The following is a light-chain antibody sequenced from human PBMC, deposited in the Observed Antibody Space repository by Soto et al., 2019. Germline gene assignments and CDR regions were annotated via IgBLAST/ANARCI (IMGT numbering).Light chain of an antibody. V-gene: IGKV3-20*01. CDR3: QHYNTWPWT. J-gene: IGKJ1*01. CDR2: GAS. Sequence: EIVLTQSPGTLSLSPGERVTLSCRASQNVYNNYLAWYQQRPGQAPRSLIYGASSRATGIPDRFSGSGSGTEFTLTISSLQSEDFAVYYCQHYNTWPWTFGQGTKV. CDR1: QNVYNNY.